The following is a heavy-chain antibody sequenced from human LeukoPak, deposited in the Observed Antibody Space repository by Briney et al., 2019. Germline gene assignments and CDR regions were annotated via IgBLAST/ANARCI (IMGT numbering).Heavy chain of an antibody. CDR3: AKAHVAAADYYYYYMDV. V-gene: IGHV3-23*01. CDR2: ISGSGGST. J-gene: IGHJ6*03. Sequence: PGGSLRLSCAASGFTFSSYSMNWVRRAPGKGLEWVSAISGSGGSTYYADSVKGRFTISRDNSKNTLYLQMNSLRAEDTAVYYCAKAHVAAADYYYYYMDVWGKGTTVTVSS. D-gene: IGHD6-13*01. CDR1: GFTFSSYS.